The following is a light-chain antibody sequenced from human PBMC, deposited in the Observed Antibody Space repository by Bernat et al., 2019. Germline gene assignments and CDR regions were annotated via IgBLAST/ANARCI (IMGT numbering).Light chain of an antibody. CDR1: QRVSSSY. V-gene: IGKV3D-20*01. Sequence: EIVLTQSPATLSLSPGDRATLSCGASQRVSSSYLAWYQQKPGLAPRLLIYDASSRATGIPDRFSGSGAGTDFTLTISRRETEDFAVYYCQQYGSSPITFGGGTKVGIK. CDR2: DAS. CDR3: QQYGSSPIT. J-gene: IGKJ4*01.